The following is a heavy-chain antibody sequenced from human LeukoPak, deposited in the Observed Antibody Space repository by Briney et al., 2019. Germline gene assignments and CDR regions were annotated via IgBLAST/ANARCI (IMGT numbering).Heavy chain of an antibody. Sequence: SVKVSCKASGGTFSSYAISWVRQAPGQGLEWMGGIIPIFGTANYAQKFQGRVTITADKSTSTAYMELSSLRSEDTAVYYCARRSYYYDSSGYHVGLGAFDIWGQGTMVTVSS. CDR2: IIPIFGTA. J-gene: IGHJ3*02. CDR1: GGTFSSYA. CDR3: ARRSYYYDSSGYHVGLGAFDI. V-gene: IGHV1-69*06. D-gene: IGHD3-22*01.